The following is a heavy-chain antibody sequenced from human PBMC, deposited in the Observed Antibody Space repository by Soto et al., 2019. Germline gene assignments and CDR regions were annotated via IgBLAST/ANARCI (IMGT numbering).Heavy chain of an antibody. CDR2: ISSSSSYI. J-gene: IGHJ4*02. D-gene: IGHD3-22*01. CDR1: RFTFSSYS. Sequence: EVQLVESGGGLVKPGGSLRLCYAASRFTFSSYSMNWVRQAPGKGLEWVSSISSSSSYIYYADSVKGRFTISRDNAKNSLYLQMNSLRAENTAVYYCASHPRDSSGYWYYFDYWGQGTLVTVSS. V-gene: IGHV3-21*01. CDR3: ASHPRDSSGYWYYFDY.